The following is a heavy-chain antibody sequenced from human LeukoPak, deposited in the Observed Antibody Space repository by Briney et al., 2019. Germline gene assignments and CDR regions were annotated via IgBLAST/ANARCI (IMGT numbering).Heavy chain of an antibody. J-gene: IGHJ6*02. V-gene: IGHV3-7*05. CDR1: GFTVGSTY. CDR3: ARITDYYGMDV. D-gene: IGHD3-10*01. Sequence: GGSLRLSCVTSGFTVGSTYMSWVRQAPGKGLEWVANIKQDGSEKYYVDSVKGRFTISRDNAKSSLSLQMNSLRAEDTAVYYCARITDYYGMDVWGQGTTVTVSS. CDR2: IKQDGSEK.